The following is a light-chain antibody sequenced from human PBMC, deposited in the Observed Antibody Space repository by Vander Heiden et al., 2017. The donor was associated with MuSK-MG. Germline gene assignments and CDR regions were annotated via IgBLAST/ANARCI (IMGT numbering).Light chain of an antibody. CDR2: AES. V-gene: IGKV1-39*01. J-gene: IGKJ1*01. Sequence: SPSSLFASIGDRGTITCRGSQRISSYLDWYKQKPGQAPKLLIYAESSWQSGVQSRFSGSGYGKDLNLTISRRQQEDFASYYCQQNDSNFTWTFGQGTQVEIK. CDR1: QRISSY. CDR3: QQNDSNFTWT.